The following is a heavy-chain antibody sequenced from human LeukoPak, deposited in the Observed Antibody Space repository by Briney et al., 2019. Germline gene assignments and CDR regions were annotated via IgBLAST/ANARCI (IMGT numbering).Heavy chain of an antibody. CDR1: GGSISSSTYY. CDR2: IYYSGNT. D-gene: IGHD3-9*01. CDR3: AREQWAGLRYFDSHDY. J-gene: IGHJ4*02. Sequence: PSETLSLTCNVSGGSISSSTYYWGWIRQPPGKGLEWIGNIYYSGNTYYNPSLKSRITLSVDTSKNQFSLKLSSVTAADTAVYYCAREQWAGLRYFDSHDYWGQGTLVTVSS. V-gene: IGHV4-39*07.